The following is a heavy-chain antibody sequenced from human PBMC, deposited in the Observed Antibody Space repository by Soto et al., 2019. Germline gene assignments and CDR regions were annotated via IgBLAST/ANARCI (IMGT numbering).Heavy chain of an antibody. CDR3: AKNGDFWSWGMDV. CDR1: GFTFSTYA. Sequence: GGSLRLSCAASGFTFSTYAMTWVRQAPGKGLEWVSIISSNGDATYYLDSVTGRFTISRDNSRNTLHLQMNSMRAEDAAVYFCAKNGDFWSWGMDVWGQGTTVTVSS. V-gene: IGHV3-23*01. CDR2: ISSNGDAT. J-gene: IGHJ6*02. D-gene: IGHD3-3*01.